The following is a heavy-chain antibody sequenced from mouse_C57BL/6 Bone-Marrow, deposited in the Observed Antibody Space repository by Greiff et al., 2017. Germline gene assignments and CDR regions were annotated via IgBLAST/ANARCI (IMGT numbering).Heavy chain of an antibody. CDR3: ARYEYGSSDDAMDY. Sequence: QVQLQQPGAELVKPGASVKLSCKASGYTFTSYWMHWVKQRPGRGLEWIGRIDPNSGGTKYNEKFKSKATLTVDKPTSTAYMQLSSLTSEDSAVYYCARYEYGSSDDAMDYWGQGTSVTVSS. CDR1: GYTFTSYW. CDR2: IDPNSGGT. V-gene: IGHV1-72*01. D-gene: IGHD1-1*01. J-gene: IGHJ4*01.